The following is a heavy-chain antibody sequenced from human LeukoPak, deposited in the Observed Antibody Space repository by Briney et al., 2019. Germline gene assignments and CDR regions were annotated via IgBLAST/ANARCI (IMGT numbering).Heavy chain of an antibody. CDR3: AMYCSAASCSPFDY. J-gene: IGHJ4*02. Sequence: SETLSLTCTVSGGSISSSSYYWGWIRQPPGKGLEWIGSLHYSGRTVYNPSLNSRGTISADTSKNQFSPKLTSVTAADTAVYYCAMYCSAASCSPFDYWGRGTLVTVSS. CDR2: LHYSGRT. CDR1: GGSISSSSYY. V-gene: IGHV4-39*01. D-gene: IGHD2-15*01.